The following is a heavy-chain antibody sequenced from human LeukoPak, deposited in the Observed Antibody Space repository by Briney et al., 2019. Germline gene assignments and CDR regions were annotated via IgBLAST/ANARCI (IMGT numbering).Heavy chain of an antibody. D-gene: IGHD2-15*01. Sequence: SETLPLTCTVSGGSISSYYWSWIRQPPGKGLEWIGYIYYSGSTNYNPSLKSRVTISVDTSKNQFSLKLSSVTAADTAVYYCARDHCSGGSCYFRSGAFDIWGQGTMVTVSS. CDR3: ARDHCSGGSCYFRSGAFDI. V-gene: IGHV4-59*01. J-gene: IGHJ3*02. CDR2: IYYSGST. CDR1: GGSISSYY.